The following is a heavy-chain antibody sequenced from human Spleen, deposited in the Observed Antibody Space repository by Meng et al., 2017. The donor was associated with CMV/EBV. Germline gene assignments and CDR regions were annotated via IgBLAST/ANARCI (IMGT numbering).Heavy chain of an antibody. V-gene: IGHV4-59*12. Sequence: QVQLQQSGPGLVRPSNTLSLTCTGSGGSISSDYWSWIRQLPGKGLEWIGYIYYSGSTNYNPSLKSRVTISVDTFKNQFSLKLSSVTAADTAVYYCARGDRYYDSSGPFDYWGQGTLVTASS. D-gene: IGHD3-22*01. CDR1: GGSISSDY. CDR3: ARGDRYYDSSGPFDY. CDR2: IYYSGST. J-gene: IGHJ4*02.